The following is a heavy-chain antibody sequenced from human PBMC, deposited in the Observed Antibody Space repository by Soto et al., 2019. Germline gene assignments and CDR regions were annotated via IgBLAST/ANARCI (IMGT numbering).Heavy chain of an antibody. CDR1: GYSFTTYW. V-gene: IGHV5-51*01. J-gene: IGHJ3*02. D-gene: IGHD1-26*01. Sequence: GESLKISCTGSGYSFTTYWIGWVRQMPGKGLECMGIIYPGDSDTRYSPSFQGQVTISADKSISTAYLQWSSLKASDTAMYYCARQSGVVGATLGKAFDIWGQGTMVTVSS. CDR3: ARQSGVVGATLGKAFDI. CDR2: IYPGDSDT.